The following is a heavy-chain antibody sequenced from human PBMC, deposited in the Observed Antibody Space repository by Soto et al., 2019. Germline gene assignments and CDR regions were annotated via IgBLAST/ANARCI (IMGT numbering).Heavy chain of an antibody. Sequence: VQLVESGGGLVKPGASVKVSCKASGYTFTGYYMHWVRQAPGQGLEWMGWINPNSGGTNYAQKFQGRVTMTRDTSISTAYMELSRLRSDDTAVYYCARVGPDYGDLPNFDYWGQGTLVTVSS. V-gene: IGHV1-2*02. D-gene: IGHD4-17*01. J-gene: IGHJ4*02. CDR3: ARVGPDYGDLPNFDY. CDR2: INPNSGGT. CDR1: GYTFTGYY.